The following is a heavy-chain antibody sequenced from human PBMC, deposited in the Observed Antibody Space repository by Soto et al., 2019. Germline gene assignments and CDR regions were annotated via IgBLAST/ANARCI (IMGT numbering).Heavy chain of an antibody. CDR3: ARARYCASPSCYKHYYYGMDT. Sequence: ASVKVSCKASGYTFTSHGTSWVRQAPGQGLEWLGWISTYNSRTHYAQKVQGRVTMTTDTSTSTAYLDLRSLTFDDTAVYYCARARYCASPSCYKHYYYGMDTWGQGTTVTVSS. CDR1: GYTFTSHG. J-gene: IGHJ6*02. CDR2: ISTYNSRT. V-gene: IGHV1-18*04. D-gene: IGHD2-2*02.